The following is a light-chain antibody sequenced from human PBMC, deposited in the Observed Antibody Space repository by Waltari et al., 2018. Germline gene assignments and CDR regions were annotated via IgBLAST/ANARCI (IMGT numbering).Light chain of an antibody. CDR1: QDIRNY. CDR2: DAS. V-gene: IGKV1-33*01. CDR3: QQYDNLPCT. Sequence: DIQMTQSPSSLSASVGDRVTITCQASQDIRNYLNWYQQKPGKSPKLLIYDASNLETGVPSRFSGSGSGTDFTFTISSLQPEDIATYYCQQYDNLPCTFGPGTKVDIK. J-gene: IGKJ3*01.